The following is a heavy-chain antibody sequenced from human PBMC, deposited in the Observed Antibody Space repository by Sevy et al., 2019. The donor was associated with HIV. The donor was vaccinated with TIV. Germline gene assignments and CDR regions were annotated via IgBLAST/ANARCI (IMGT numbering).Heavy chain of an antibody. CDR2: IKQDAGQK. Sequence: GESLKISCAASGFTFSKYWMDWVRQAPGKGLEWVANIKQDAGQKYYVDSVKGRFTISRDNAKNSLYLQMNSLRAEDTAVYFCARDDGNYDFHYWGQGTLVTVSS. J-gene: IGHJ4*02. CDR3: ARDDGNYDFHY. V-gene: IGHV3-7*01. CDR1: GFTFSKYW. D-gene: IGHD1-7*01.